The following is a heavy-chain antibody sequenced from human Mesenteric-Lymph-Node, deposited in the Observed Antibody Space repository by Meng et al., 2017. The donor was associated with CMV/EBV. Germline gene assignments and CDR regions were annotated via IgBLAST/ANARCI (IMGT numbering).Heavy chain of an antibody. CDR3: ATEIATTATEVKGAFDI. D-gene: IGHD5-12*01. J-gene: IGHJ3*02. V-gene: IGHV3-15*01. CDR1: GLAFSDAW. CDR2: IKSKSRGYTL. Sequence: SCVASGLAFSDAWMTWVRQAPGKGLEWVGRIKSKSRGYTLDYAAPVKGRFTISRDDSKNTLYLQMNSLKTEDTAVYYCATEIATTATEVKGAFDIWGQGTMVTVSS.